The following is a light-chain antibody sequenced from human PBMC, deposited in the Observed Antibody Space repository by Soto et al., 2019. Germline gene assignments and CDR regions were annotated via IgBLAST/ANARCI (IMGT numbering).Light chain of an antibody. CDR2: RNH. CDR1: GSNIGTHA. Sequence: QSVLTQSPSESATPGQRVTISCSGSGSNIGTHAVNWYQQVPGTAPTLLIFRNHQRPSGVPDRFSGSKSGTSASLAISGPQSEDEAGYYCAAWDDSLRAVVFGGGTKLTVL. J-gene: IGLJ2*01. CDR3: AAWDDSLRAVV. V-gene: IGLV1-44*01.